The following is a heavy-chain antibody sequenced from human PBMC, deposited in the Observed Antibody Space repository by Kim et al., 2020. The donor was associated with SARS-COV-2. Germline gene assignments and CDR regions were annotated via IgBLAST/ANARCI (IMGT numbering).Heavy chain of an antibody. CDR3: ARGRRGYSGYDSVSYYYFDDVDV. V-gene: IGHV3-21*01. D-gene: IGHD5-12*01. CDR1: GFTFSSYS. CDR2: ISSSSSYI. J-gene: IGHJ6*02. Sequence: GGSLRLSCAASGFTFSSYSMNWVRQAPGKGLEWVSSISSSSSYIYYADSVKGRFTISRDNAKNSLYLQMNSLRAEDTAVYYCARGRRGYSGYDSVSYYYFDDVDVGGQGTTVTVSS.